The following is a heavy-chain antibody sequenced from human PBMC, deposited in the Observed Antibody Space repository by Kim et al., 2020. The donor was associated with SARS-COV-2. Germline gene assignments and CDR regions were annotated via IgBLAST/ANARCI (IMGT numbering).Heavy chain of an antibody. CDR3: AKERRVRGVIPSYFDY. CDR2: IWYDGSNK. J-gene: IGHJ4*02. Sequence: GGSLRLSCAASGFTFSSYGMHWVRQAPGKGLEWVAVIWYDGSNKYYADSVKGRFTISRDNSKNTLYLQMNSLRAEDTAVYYCAKERRVRGVIPSYFDYWGQGTLVTVSS. CDR1: GFTFSSYG. D-gene: IGHD3-10*01. V-gene: IGHV3-33*06.